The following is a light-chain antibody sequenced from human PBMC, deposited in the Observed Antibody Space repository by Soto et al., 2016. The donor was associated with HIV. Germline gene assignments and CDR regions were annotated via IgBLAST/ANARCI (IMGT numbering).Light chain of an antibody. V-gene: IGKV1-6*01. CDR2: ATS. Sequence: AIQMTQSPSSLSASLGDRVTITCRASQGIKNELGWYQQKPGKAPKPLIYATSSLGGGVPSRFSGSGSGTDFTLTISSLQPDDFATYYCLQYNSYPYTFGQGTKLEIK. J-gene: IGKJ2*01. CDR3: LQYNSYPYT. CDR1: QGIKNE.